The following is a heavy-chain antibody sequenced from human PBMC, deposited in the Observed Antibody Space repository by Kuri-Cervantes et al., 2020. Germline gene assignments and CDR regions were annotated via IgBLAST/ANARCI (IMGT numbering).Heavy chain of an antibody. V-gene: IGHV6-1*01. Sequence: SCAISGDSVSSKSAAWTWIRQSPSRGLEWLGRTYYRSKWYNDHATSVKSRITINPDTPKNQFSLQLNSVTPEDTAVYYCAKETGVGGSGAFGDGFDVWGQGTMVTVSS. CDR3: AKETGVGGSGAFGDGFDV. D-gene: IGHD3-10*01. CDR1: GDSVSSKSAA. CDR2: TYYRSKWYN. J-gene: IGHJ3*01.